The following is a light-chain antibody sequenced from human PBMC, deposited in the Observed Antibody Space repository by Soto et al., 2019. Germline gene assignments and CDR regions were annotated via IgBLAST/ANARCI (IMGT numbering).Light chain of an antibody. V-gene: IGLV1-40*01. CDR1: SSNIWAGYD. CDR3: QSYDSSLSGWV. Sequence: QSVLTQPPSVSGAPGQRVTISCTGSSSNIWAGYDVHWYQQLPGAAPKLLIYGNSNRPSGVPDRFSGSKSGTSASLAITGLQAEDEADYYCQSYDSSLSGWVFGGGTTVTVL. J-gene: IGLJ3*02. CDR2: GNS.